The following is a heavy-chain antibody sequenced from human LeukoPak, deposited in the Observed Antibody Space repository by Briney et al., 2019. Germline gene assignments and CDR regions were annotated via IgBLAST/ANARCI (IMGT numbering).Heavy chain of an antibody. CDR3: ARGKMYYYGSGSYYYYYMDV. D-gene: IGHD3-10*01. CDR2: INHSGST. CDR1: GGSFSGYY. J-gene: IGHJ6*03. V-gene: IGHV4-34*01. Sequence: PSETLSLTCAVYGGSFSGYYWSWIRQPPGKGLEWIGEINHSGSTNYNPSLKSRVTISVDTSKNQFSLKLSSVTAADTAVYYCARGKMYYYGSGSYYYYYMDVWGKGTTVTISS.